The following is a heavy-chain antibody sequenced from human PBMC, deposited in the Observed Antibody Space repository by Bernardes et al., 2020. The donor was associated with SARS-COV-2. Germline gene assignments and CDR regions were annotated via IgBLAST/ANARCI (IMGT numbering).Heavy chain of an antibody. Sequence: GGSLRLSCAASGFTFSNAWMSWVRQAPGKGLEWVGRIKSKTDGGTTDYAAPVKGRFTISRDDSKNTLYLQMNSLKTADTAVYYCTTGGAITIFGVVIVMDAFDIWGQGTMVTVSS. CDR2: IKSKTDGGTT. D-gene: IGHD3-3*01. V-gene: IGHV3-15*01. CDR1: GFTFSNAW. CDR3: TTGGAITIFGVVIVMDAFDI. J-gene: IGHJ3*02.